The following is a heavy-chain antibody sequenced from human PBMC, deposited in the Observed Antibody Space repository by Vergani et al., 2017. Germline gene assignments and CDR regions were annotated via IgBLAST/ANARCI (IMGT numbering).Heavy chain of an antibody. CDR2: INPNSGGT. CDR1: GYTFTGYY. Sequence: QVQLVQSGAEVKKPGASVKVSCKASGYTFTGYYMHWVRQAPGQGLEWMGWINPNSGGTNYAQKFQGWVTMTRDTSISTAYMELSRLRSDDTAVYYCARDWLYYYDSSGPNWFDPWGQGTLVTVSS. CDR3: ARDWLYYYDSSGPNWFDP. V-gene: IGHV1-2*04. J-gene: IGHJ5*02. D-gene: IGHD3-22*01.